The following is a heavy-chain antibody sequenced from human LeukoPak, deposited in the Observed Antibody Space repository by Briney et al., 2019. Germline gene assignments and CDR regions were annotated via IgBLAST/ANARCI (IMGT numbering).Heavy chain of an antibody. V-gene: IGHV4-30-2*01. J-gene: IGHJ4*02. D-gene: IGHD4-17*01. Sequence: PSETLSLTCAVSGGSISSGGYSWSWIRQPPGKGLEWIGYIYHSGSTYYNPSLKSRVTISVDRSKNQFSLKLSSVTAADTAVYYCARRIGTTVTTYFDYWGQGTLVTVSS. CDR2: IYHSGST. CDR3: ARRIGTTVTTYFDY. CDR1: GGSISSGGYS.